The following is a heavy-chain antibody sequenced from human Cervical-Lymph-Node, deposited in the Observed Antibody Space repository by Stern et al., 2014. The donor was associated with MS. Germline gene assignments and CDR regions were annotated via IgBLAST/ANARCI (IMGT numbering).Heavy chain of an antibody. D-gene: IGHD6-19*01. CDR3: ARMPGYSSGWYGFYYYYGMDV. V-gene: IGHV2-70*01. J-gene: IGHJ6*02. CDR2: IDWDDDK. Sequence: QITLKESGPALVKPTQTLTLTCTFSGFSLSTSGMCVSWIRQPPGKALEWLALIDWDDDKYYSTSLKTRLTISKDTSKNQVVLTMTNMDPVDTATYYCARMPGYSSGWYGFYYYYGMDVWGQGTTVTVSS. CDR1: GFSLSTSGMC.